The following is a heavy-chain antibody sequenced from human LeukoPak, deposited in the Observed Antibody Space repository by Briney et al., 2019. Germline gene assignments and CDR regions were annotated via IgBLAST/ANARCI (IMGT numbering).Heavy chain of an antibody. D-gene: IGHD6-19*01. J-gene: IGHJ5*02. Sequence: ASVKVSCKASGYTFTGYYMHWVRQAPGQGLEWVGWINPNSGGTNYAQKFQGRVTMTRDTSISTAYMELSRLRSDDTAVYYCARDSSGWENWFDPWGQGTLVTVSS. CDR1: GYTFTGYY. CDR3: ARDSSGWENWFDP. V-gene: IGHV1-2*02. CDR2: INPNSGGT.